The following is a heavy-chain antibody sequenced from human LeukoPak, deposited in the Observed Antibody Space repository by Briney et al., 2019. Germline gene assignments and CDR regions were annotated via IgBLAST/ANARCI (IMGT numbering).Heavy chain of an antibody. CDR2: ISDSGRST. Sequence: PGGSLRLSCAASGFTFSSYATSWVRQAPGKGLEWVSVISDSGRSTYYADSVKGRFTISRDNSKNTLFLQMNSLRAEDTALYYCAKKPGTTEDPFDYWGQGTLVTVSS. D-gene: IGHD1-7*01. J-gene: IGHJ4*02. CDR3: AKKPGTTEDPFDY. CDR1: GFTFSSYA. V-gene: IGHV3-23*01.